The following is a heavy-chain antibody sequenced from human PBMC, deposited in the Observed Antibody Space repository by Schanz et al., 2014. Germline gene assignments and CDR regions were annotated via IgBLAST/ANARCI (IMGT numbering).Heavy chain of an antibody. Sequence: QVQLVQSGAEVKKPGASVKVSCKASGYTFTSSGFSWVRQAPGQGLEWMGRISPNSGDTHSAQKFQGRVTMTWDRSISTANMELSRLRSDDTAVYYCARENKDYDSILNKFFHYGLDLWGQGTTVTVSS. V-gene: IGHV1-2*06. D-gene: IGHD3-3*02. CDR1: GYTFTSSG. CDR3: ARENKDYDSILNKFFHYGLDL. CDR2: ISPNSGDT. J-gene: IGHJ6*02.